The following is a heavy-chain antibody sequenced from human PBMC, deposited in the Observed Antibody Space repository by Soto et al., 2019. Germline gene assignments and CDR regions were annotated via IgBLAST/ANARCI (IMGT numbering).Heavy chain of an antibody. CDR1: GGTFSSSA. CDR3: ARSGFTIFGVVIEPQSGTYYYYGMDV. V-gene: IGHV1-69*06. D-gene: IGHD3-3*01. Sequence: ASVKVSCKASGGTFSSSAISWVRQAPGQGLEWMGGIIPIFGTANYAQKFQGRVTITADKSTSTAYMELSSLRSEDTAVYYCARSGFTIFGVVIEPQSGTYYYYGMDVWGQGTTVTVSS. CDR2: IIPIFGTA. J-gene: IGHJ6*02.